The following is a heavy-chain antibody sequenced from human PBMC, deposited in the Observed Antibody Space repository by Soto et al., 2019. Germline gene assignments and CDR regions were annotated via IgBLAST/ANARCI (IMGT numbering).Heavy chain of an antibody. J-gene: IGHJ4*02. Sequence: EVQLVESGGGFVQPGGSLRLSCAASGFTFSSYAMHWVRQAPGKGLEYVSAISSNGGSTYYANSVKGRFTISRDNSKDTLYLQMGSLRAEDMAVYYYAREGYCSSTSCYSFDYWGQGTLVTVSS. CDR2: ISSNGGST. CDR3: AREGYCSSTSCYSFDY. D-gene: IGHD2-2*01. CDR1: GFTFSSYA. V-gene: IGHV3-64*01.